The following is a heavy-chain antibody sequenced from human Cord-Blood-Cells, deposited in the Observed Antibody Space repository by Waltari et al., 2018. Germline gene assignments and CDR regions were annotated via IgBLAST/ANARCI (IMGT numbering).Heavy chain of an antibody. CDR3: ARDFGYSSSYWYFDL. J-gene: IGHJ2*01. D-gene: IGHD6-6*01. Sequence: GRGLEWMGGIIPTLGTENYAQKFQGRVTITADESTSTAYMELSSLRFEDTAVYYCARDFGYSSSYWYFDLWGRGTLVTVSS. V-gene: IGHV1-69*01. CDR2: IIPTLGTE.